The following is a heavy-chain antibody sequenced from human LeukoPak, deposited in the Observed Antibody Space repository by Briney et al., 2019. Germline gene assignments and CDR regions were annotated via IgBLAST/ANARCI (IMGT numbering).Heavy chain of an antibody. CDR1: GGSIAIRNYY. D-gene: IGHD6-6*01. CDR2: VYSSGSV. CDR3: AKDRVYSSSSGVFDY. Sequence: SETLSLTCAVSGGSIAIRNYYWAWIRRSPGRGLEWLGSVYSSGSVYYNPSLKSRVTILVDTSKNQFALKLRSVTAADTAVYYCAKDRVYSSSSGVFDYWGQGTLVTVSS. J-gene: IGHJ4*02. V-gene: IGHV4-39*06.